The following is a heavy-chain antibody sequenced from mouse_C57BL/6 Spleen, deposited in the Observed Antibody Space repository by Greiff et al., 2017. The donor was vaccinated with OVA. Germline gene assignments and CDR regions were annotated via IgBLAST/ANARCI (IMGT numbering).Heavy chain of an antibody. V-gene: IGHV1-78*01. CDR1: GYTFTDHT. D-gene: IGHD2-4*01. Sequence: QVQLQQSDAELVKPGASVKISCKVSGYTFTDHTIHWMKQRPEQGLEWIGYIYPRDGSTKYNEKFKGKATLTADKSSSTAYMQLNSLTSEDSAVYFCATPYYDYGEGYAMDYWGQGTSVTVSS. J-gene: IGHJ4*01. CDR2: IYPRDGST. CDR3: ATPYYDYGEGYAMDY.